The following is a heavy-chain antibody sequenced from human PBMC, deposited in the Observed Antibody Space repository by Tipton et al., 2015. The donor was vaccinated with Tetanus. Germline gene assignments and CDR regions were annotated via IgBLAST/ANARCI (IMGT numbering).Heavy chain of an antibody. J-gene: IGHJ4*02. V-gene: IGHV1-46*01. D-gene: IGHD3-9*01. CDR1: GYGFTTHY. CDR3: TGTRDRESTLTVLEY. Sequence: QLVQSGAEVKKDGASVKISCKTSGYGFTTHYIHWVRQAPGQGFEWLAFIDPSGVTTSYAQKFQDRLTVTWDTSTSTVYLDLRSLRSEDTAFYSCTGTRDRESTLTVLEYWGQVTPVSVSS. CDR2: IDPSGVTT.